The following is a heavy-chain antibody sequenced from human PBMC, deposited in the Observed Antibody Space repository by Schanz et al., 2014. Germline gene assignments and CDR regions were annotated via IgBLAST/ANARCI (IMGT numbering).Heavy chain of an antibody. V-gene: IGHV3-30*09. J-gene: IGHJ1*01. CDR1: GFTFSNFA. CDR3: ATGRAASNFGSEYFLY. Sequence: QVQLVESGGGVVQPGRSLRLSCAASGFTFSNFAMHWVRQAPGKGLEWVTIISHDGSIQYGADSVKGRFAISRENSKNTMFLQMSSLRPEDTAVYYCATGRAASNFGSEYFLYWGQGTLVTVSS. D-gene: IGHD6-13*01. CDR2: ISHDGSIQ.